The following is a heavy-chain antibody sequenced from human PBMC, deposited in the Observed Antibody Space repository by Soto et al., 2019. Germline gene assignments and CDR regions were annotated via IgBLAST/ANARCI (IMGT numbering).Heavy chain of an antibody. CDR2: INMDGSST. Sequence: LRLSCAASGFTFSGDWMHWVRQGAGKGLVWVSRINMDGSSTNYADSVKGRFTISRDNAKNTLYLQMKSLRVDDTAVYFCARLPVVTGRYYFDLWGQGTLVTVSS. D-gene: IGHD3-22*01. J-gene: IGHJ4*02. CDR1: GFTFSGDW. CDR3: ARLPVVTGRYYFDL. V-gene: IGHV3-74*01.